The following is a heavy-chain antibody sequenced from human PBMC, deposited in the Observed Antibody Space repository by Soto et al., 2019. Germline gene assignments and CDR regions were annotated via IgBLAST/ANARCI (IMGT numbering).Heavy chain of an antibody. Sequence: RQAPGKGLEWVSSISSSSSYIYYADSVKGRFTISRDNAKNSLYPQMNSLRAEDTAVYYCARDFLVRGYYYYGMDVWGQGTTVTVSS. CDR2: ISSSSSYI. J-gene: IGHJ6*02. CDR3: ARDFLVRGYYYYGMDV. D-gene: IGHD3-10*01. V-gene: IGHV3-21*01.